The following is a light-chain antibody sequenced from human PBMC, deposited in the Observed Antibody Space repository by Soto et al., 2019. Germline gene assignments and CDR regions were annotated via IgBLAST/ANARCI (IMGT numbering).Light chain of an antibody. Sequence: QFVLTQPPSASGSSGQSVTISCPGTSSDVGAYDYVSWYQQHPGEAPKLMIYEVTKRPSGVPDRFSGSKSGNTASLTVSGLQAEDEADYYCSSYAKTTNFVFGTGTKVTVL. CDR1: SSDVGAYDY. CDR3: SSYAKTTNFV. J-gene: IGLJ1*01. CDR2: EVT. V-gene: IGLV2-8*01.